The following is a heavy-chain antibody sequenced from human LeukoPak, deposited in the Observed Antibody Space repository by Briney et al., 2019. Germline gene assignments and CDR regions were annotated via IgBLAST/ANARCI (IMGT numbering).Heavy chain of an antibody. V-gene: IGHV3-48*01. J-gene: IGHJ4*02. CDR2: ISDKNSNI. CDR1: GLSFSNFG. CDR3: VTDWPVW. D-gene: IGHD3-16*01. Sequence: GGSLRLSCAASGLSFSNFGFHWARQAPGKGLEWVSYISDKNSNIHYADSVKARFTISRDNAKTSLFLQMNSLRAEDTAVYFCVTDWPVWWGQGTLVTVSS.